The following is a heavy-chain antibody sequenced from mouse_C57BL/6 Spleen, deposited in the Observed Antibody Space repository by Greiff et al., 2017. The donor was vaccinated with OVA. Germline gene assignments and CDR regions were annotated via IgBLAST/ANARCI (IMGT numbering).Heavy chain of an antibody. Sequence: EVKLVESGGDLVKPGGSLKLSCAASGFTFSSYGMSWVRQTPDKRLEWVATISSGGSYTYYPDSVKGRFTISRDNAKNTLYLQMSSLKSEDTAMYYCARHQYDYDGAMDYWGQGTSVTVSS. CDR2: ISSGGSYT. CDR1: GFTFSSYG. CDR3: ARHQYDYDGAMDY. J-gene: IGHJ4*01. D-gene: IGHD2-4*01. V-gene: IGHV5-6*02.